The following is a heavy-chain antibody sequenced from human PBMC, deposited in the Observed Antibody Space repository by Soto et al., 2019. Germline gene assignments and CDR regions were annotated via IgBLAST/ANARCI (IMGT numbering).Heavy chain of an antibody. V-gene: IGHV3-30-3*01. Sequence: GGSXRLSCAASGFTFSSYAMHWVRQAPGKGLEWVAVISYDGSNKYYADSVKGRFTISRDNSKNTLYLQMNSLRAEDTAVYYCARGGLPLSGYYFFPRQDYFDYWGQGTLVTVSS. J-gene: IGHJ4*02. CDR3: ARGGLPLSGYYFFPRQDYFDY. CDR2: ISYDGSNK. CDR1: GFTFSSYA. D-gene: IGHD3-22*01.